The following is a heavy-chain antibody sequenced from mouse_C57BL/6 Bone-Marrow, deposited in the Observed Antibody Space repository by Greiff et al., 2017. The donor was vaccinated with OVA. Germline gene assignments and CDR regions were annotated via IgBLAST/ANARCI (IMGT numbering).Heavy chain of an antibody. V-gene: IGHV1-81*01. Sequence: QVQLQQSGAELARPGASVKLSCKASGYTFTSYGLSWVKQRPGQGLEWIGEIYPRDGNTYSNEKFKGKATLTADKSSSTAYMQLRSLTSEDSAVYFCARPTYEIDYWDQGTTLTVSS. CDR3: ARPTYEIDY. J-gene: IGHJ2*01. D-gene: IGHD5-5*01. CDR1: GYTFTSYG. CDR2: IYPRDGNT.